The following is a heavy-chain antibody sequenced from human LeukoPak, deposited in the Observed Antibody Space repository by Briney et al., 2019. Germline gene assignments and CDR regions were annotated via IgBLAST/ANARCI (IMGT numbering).Heavy chain of an antibody. J-gene: IGHJ4*02. Sequence: SETLSLTCTVSGYSISSGYYWGWIRQPPGKGLEWIGSIYHSGSTYYNPSLKSRVTISVDTSKNLFSLKLSSVTAADTAVYYCARETIFGVVIPTSFDYWGQGTLVTVSS. CDR2: IYHSGST. CDR1: GYSISSGYY. CDR3: ARETIFGVVIPTSFDY. V-gene: IGHV4-38-2*02. D-gene: IGHD3-3*01.